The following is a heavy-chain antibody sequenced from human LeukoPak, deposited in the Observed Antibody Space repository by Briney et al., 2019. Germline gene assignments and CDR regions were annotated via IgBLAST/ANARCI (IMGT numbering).Heavy chain of an antibody. CDR2: IYYSGST. Sequence: SEILSLTCTVSGGSISSYYWSWIRQPPGKGLEWIGYIYYSGSTNYNPSLKSRVTISVDTSKNQFSLKLSSVTAADTAVYYCASQYYDFWSGSPFYYMDVWGKGTTVTVSS. J-gene: IGHJ6*03. CDR3: ASQYYDFWSGSPFYYMDV. CDR1: GGSISSYY. D-gene: IGHD3-3*01. V-gene: IGHV4-59*01.